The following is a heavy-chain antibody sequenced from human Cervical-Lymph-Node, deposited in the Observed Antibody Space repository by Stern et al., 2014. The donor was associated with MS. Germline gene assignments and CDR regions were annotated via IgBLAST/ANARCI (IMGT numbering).Heavy chain of an antibody. Sequence: MQLVESGGGVVQPGRSLRLSCAASGFSFSRYAMHWVRQAPGKGLEWVALIWYDGSNPYYADSVTGRFTISRDNFKNTLYLQMNSLRAEATAFYYCASAYSSSPYYFDYWGQGTLVTVSS. D-gene: IGHD6-13*01. CDR3: ASAYSSSPYYFDY. J-gene: IGHJ4*02. CDR1: GFSFSRYA. V-gene: IGHV3-33*01. CDR2: IWYDGSNP.